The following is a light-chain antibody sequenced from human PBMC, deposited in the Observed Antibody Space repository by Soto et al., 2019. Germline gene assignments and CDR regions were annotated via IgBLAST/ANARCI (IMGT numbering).Light chain of an antibody. Sequence: EVVLTQSPDTLSLSPGETATLSCRASQSVDRYVAWYQQKVGQAPRLLNYDASTRATGIPARFSGSGSETDFTLTITSLEPEDFAVYYCQQRNNWPPITFGQGTRLEI. CDR1: QSVDRY. V-gene: IGKV3-11*01. J-gene: IGKJ5*01. CDR2: DAS. CDR3: QQRNNWPPIT.